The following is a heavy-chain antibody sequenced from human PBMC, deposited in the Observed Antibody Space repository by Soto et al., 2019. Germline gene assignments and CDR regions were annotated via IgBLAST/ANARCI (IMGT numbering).Heavy chain of an antibody. V-gene: IGHV4-59*01. CDR1: GGSISSYY. CDR3: VTAVRTRLDN. D-gene: IGHD3-10*01. CDR2: IYYSGST. J-gene: IGHJ4*02. Sequence: SETLSLTCTVSGGSISSYYWSWIRQPPGKGLEWIGYIYYSGSTNYNPSLKSRVTISVDTSKNTLYLQMNGLRLDDTAVYYCVTAVRTRLDNWGPGTLVTVSS.